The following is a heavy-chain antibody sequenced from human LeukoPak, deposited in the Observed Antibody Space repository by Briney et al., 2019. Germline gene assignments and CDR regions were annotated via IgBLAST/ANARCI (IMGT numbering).Heavy chain of an antibody. Sequence: ASVKVSRKASGGTFSSYAISLVRQAPGQGLEWMGGTIPIFGTANYAQKFQGRVTITTDESTSTAYMELSSLRSEDTAVYYCARVKLAYYYDSSGYYYDWFDPWGQGTLVTVSS. J-gene: IGHJ5*02. CDR3: ARVKLAYYYDSSGYYYDWFDP. CDR1: GGTFSSYA. CDR2: TIPIFGTA. V-gene: IGHV1-69*05. D-gene: IGHD3-22*01.